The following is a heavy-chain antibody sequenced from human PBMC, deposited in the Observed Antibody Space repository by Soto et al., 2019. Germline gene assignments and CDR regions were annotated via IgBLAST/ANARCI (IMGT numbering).Heavy chain of an antibody. D-gene: IGHD6-6*01. J-gene: IGHJ4*02. CDR1: GFTFSSYG. Sequence: GGSLRLSCAASGFTFSSYGMHWVRQAPGKGLEWVAVISYDGSNKYYADSVKGRFTISRDNSKNTLYLQMNSLRAEDTAVYYCAKDGIAARVSFDSWGQGTPVTVS. CDR3: AKDGIAARVSFDS. CDR2: ISYDGSNK. V-gene: IGHV3-30*18.